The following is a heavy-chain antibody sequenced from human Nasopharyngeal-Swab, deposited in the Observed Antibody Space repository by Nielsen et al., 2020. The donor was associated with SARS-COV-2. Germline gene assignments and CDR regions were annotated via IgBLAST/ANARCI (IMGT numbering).Heavy chain of an antibody. J-gene: IGHJ4*02. CDR1: GFSFSTSD. CDR2: TSHDESHK. CDR3: ARDAPAHYGAFY. Sequence: GESLKISCAASGFSFSTSDMHWVRQAPGKGLEWVAVTSHDESHKYYAGSVHGRFTISRDNSKNTLYLQMDSLRGEDTAVYYCARDAPAHYGAFYWGRGTLVTVSS. D-gene: IGHD4-17*01. V-gene: IGHV3-30*03.